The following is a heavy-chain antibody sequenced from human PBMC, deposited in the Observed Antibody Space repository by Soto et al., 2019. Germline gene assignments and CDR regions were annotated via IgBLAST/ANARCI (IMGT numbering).Heavy chain of an antibody. D-gene: IGHD2-2*01. CDR3: TSAGGIVVVPAAIMSGWFDP. J-gene: IGHJ5*02. Sequence: GGSLRLSCTASGFTFGDYAMSWFRQAPGKGLEWVGFIRSKAYGGTTEYAASVKGRFTISRDDSKSIAYLQMNSLKTEDTAVYYCTSAGGIVVVPAAIMSGWFDPWGQGTLVTVS. V-gene: IGHV3-49*03. CDR1: GFTFGDYA. CDR2: IRSKAYGGTT.